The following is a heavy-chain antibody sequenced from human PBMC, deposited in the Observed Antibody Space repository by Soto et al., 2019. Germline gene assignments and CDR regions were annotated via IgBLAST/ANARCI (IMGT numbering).Heavy chain of an antibody. D-gene: IGHD6-19*01. CDR2: VSGSGGNT. Sequence: GGSLRLSCAASGIAFSNYAMSWVRQAPGKGLEWVSTVSGSGGNTYYADSVRGRFTISRDNSENTLYLQMISLRAEDMAIYYCAKGPHSSAWHYFDYWGQGTLVTV. V-gene: IGHV3-23*01. CDR3: AKGPHSSAWHYFDY. J-gene: IGHJ4*02. CDR1: GIAFSNYA.